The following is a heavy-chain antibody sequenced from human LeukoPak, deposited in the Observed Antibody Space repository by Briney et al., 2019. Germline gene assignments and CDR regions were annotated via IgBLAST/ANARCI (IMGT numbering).Heavy chain of an antibody. CDR2: ISYDGSNK. CDR3: ARGVDSGSSLDY. V-gene: IGHV3-30*04. J-gene: IGHJ4*02. D-gene: IGHD1-26*01. Sequence: GRSLRLSCAASGFTFSSYAMHWVRQAPGKGLEWVAVISYDGSNKYYADSVKGRFTLSRDNSKNTLYLQMNSLRAEDTAVYYCARGVDSGSSLDYWGQGTLVTVSS. CDR1: GFTFSSYA.